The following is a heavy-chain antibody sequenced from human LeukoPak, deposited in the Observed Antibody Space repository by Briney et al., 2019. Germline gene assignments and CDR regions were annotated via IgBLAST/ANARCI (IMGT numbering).Heavy chain of an antibody. V-gene: IGHV4-59*01. CDR1: GGSISSYY. D-gene: IGHD5-18*01. Sequence: PSETLSLTCTVSGGSISSYYWSWIRQSPGKGLEWIGYIYCSGSTNYNPSLKSRVTISVDTSKKQFCLNLNAVTAADTAVYYCARDPGYSYGYDHYYYGMDVWGQGTTVTVSS. CDR2: IYCSGST. CDR3: ARDPGYSYGYDHYYYGMDV. J-gene: IGHJ6*02.